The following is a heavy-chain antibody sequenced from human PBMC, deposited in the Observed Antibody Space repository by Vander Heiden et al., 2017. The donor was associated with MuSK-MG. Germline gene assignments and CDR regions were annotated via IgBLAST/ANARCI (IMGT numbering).Heavy chain of an antibody. J-gene: IGHJ5*02. Sequence: EVQLVESGAALVKPWGSLSLSCTASGLPFRRYPIIWVRQPPGTWLELGSSISLVSSYLFHAYSWGGRFTVSRANSQNSLSLHMNSLRALDTALYYCARDISYSSTWYWFDPWGQVTLVTVSS. D-gene: IGHD6-13*01. CDR1: GLPFRRYP. V-gene: IGHV3-21*03. CDR2: ISLVSSYL. CDR3: ARDISYSSTWYWFDP.